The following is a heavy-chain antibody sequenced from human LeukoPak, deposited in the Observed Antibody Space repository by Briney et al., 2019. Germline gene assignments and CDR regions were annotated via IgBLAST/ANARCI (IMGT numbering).Heavy chain of an antibody. CDR2: INPNSGGT. CDR1: GCTFTGYY. D-gene: IGHD3-3*01. Sequence: RASVKVSYKASGCTFTGYYMHWVRQAPGQGLEWMGWINPNSGGTNYAQEFQGRVTMTRDTSISTAYMELSRLRSDDTAVYYCARLPGEWLLYRPFDYWGQGTLVTVSS. V-gene: IGHV1-2*02. CDR3: ARLPGEWLLYRPFDY. J-gene: IGHJ4*02.